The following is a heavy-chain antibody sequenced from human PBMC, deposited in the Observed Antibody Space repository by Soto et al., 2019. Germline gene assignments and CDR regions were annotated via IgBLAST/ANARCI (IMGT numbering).Heavy chain of an antibody. Sequence: EVQLLESGGGLVQPGGSLRLSCAASGFTFSSYAISWVRQAPGKGLEWVSALSGSGGSTYYADSVKGRFTISRDNSKNTLYLHMNSLRAEDTAVYYCAKGRGYCSSTSCYVGSDYWGQGTLVTVSS. CDR3: AKGRGYCSSTSCYVGSDY. V-gene: IGHV3-23*01. D-gene: IGHD2-2*01. CDR2: LSGSGGST. CDR1: GFTFSSYA. J-gene: IGHJ4*02.